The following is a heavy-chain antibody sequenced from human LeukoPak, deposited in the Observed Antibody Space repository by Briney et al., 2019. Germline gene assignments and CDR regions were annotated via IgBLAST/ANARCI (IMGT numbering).Heavy chain of an antibody. D-gene: IGHD5-24*01. CDR2: IYSGGST. J-gene: IGHJ3*02. CDR3: AKNLDGAFDI. CDR1: GFTVRSNY. V-gene: IGHV3-53*01. Sequence: GGSLRLSCAASGFTVRSNYMSWVRQAPGKGLEWVSVIYSGGSTYYADSVKGRFTISRDNSKNTLYLQMNSLRAEDTAVYYCAKNLDGAFDIWGQGTMVTVSS.